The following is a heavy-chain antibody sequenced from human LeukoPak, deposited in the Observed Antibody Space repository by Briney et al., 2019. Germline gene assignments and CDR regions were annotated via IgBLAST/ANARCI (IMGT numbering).Heavy chain of an antibody. CDR3: ARDATRGGDNDY. V-gene: IGHV3-7*01. J-gene: IGHJ4*02. D-gene: IGHD2-21*02. CDR2: INEDGSYK. CDR1: GFTFTSYW. Sequence: GGSLRLSCAVSGFTFTSYWMSWVRQAPGKGLEWVANINEDGSYKFHADSVKGRLTISRDNSKNSLYLQMNSLRADDTAVYYCARDATRGGDNDYWGQGTRVIVSS.